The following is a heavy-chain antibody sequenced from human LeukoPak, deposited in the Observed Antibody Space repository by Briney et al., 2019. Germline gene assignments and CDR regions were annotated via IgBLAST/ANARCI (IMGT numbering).Heavy chain of an antibody. Sequence: SETRSLTCAVYGGSFSGYYWSWIRQPPGKGLEWIGEINHSGSTNYNPSLKSRVTISVDTSKNQFSLKLSSVTAADTAVYYCARTSYDYVWGSYRPLYYFDYWGQGTLVTVSS. J-gene: IGHJ4*02. CDR3: ARTSYDYVWGSYRPLYYFDY. CDR2: INHSGST. CDR1: GGSFSGYY. D-gene: IGHD3-16*02. V-gene: IGHV4-34*01.